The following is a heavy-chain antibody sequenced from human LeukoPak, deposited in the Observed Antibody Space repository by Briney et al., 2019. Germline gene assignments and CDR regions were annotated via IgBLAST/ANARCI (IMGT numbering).Heavy chain of an antibody. J-gene: IGHJ5*02. Sequence: PGGTLRLSCAASGFTFSSYGMSWVRQAPGKGLEWVSAISGSGGSTYYADSVKGRFTISRDNSKNTLYLQMNSLRAEDTAVYYCAKWARRYSSGWYLFDPWGQGTLVTVSS. CDR2: ISGSGGST. D-gene: IGHD6-19*01. CDR1: GFTFSSYG. V-gene: IGHV3-23*01. CDR3: AKWARRYSSGWYLFDP.